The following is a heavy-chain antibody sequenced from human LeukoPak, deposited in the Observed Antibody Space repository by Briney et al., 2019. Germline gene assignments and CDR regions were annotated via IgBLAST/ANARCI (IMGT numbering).Heavy chain of an antibody. J-gene: IGHJ5*02. Sequence: PSETLSLTCTVSGGSISSYYWSWIRQPPGKGLEWIGYIYYSGSTNYNPSLKSRVTISVDTSKNQFSLKLSSVTAADTAMYYCARGDSSGWYNWFDPWGQGTLVTVSS. V-gene: IGHV4-59*01. CDR1: GGSISSYY. D-gene: IGHD6-19*01. CDR3: ARGDSSGWYNWFDP. CDR2: IYYSGST.